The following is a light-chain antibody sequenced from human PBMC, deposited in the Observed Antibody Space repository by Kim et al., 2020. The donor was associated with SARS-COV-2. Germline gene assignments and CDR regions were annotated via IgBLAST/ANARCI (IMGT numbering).Light chain of an antibody. CDR2: YDN. CDR3: QVWDSSSDDVV. J-gene: IGLJ2*01. V-gene: IGLV3-21*04. CDR1: NLGGKS. Sequence: SYELTQPPSVSVAPGQTASITCWGDNLGGKSARWYQQKPGQAPVLVIYYDNNRPSGIPERFSGSNSGNTATLTISRVEAGDEADYYCQVWDSSSDDVVFGGGTQLTVL.